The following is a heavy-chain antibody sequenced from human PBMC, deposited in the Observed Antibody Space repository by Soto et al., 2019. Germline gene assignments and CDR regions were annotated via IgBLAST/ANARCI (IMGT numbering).Heavy chain of an antibody. CDR1: GGSISSSNW. J-gene: IGHJ4*02. V-gene: IGHV4-4*02. CDR2: IYHSGST. CDR3: ARFAFRSGYYDYFDY. Sequence: SGPLSLTFAASGGSISSSNWWSWVRQPPGEGLEWIGEIYHSGSTNYNPSLKSRVTISVDKSKNQFSLKLSSVTAADTAVYYCARFAFRSGYYDYFDYWGQGTLVTVS. D-gene: IGHD3-22*01.